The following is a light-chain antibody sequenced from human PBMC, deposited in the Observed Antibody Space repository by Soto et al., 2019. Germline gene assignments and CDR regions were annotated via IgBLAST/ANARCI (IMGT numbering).Light chain of an antibody. CDR3: QQLETYPLT. V-gene: IGKV1-13*02. CDR2: DVF. J-gene: IGKJ5*01. Sequence: AIQVTQSPSSLSASVGDTVTITCRASQGISSAFAWYQQKPGKVPRLLIYDVFNLQSGVPSRFSGSGSGTDFTPTISRLQPEDFADYYCQQLETYPLTFGQGTRLEVK. CDR1: QGISSA.